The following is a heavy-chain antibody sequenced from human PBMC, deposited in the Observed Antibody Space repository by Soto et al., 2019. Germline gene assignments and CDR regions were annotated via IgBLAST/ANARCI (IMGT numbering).Heavy chain of an antibody. V-gene: IGHV4-59*01. Sequence: QVQLQEAGPGLVKPSETLSLTCTGSGGSISSYYWSWIRQPPGKGLEWVGYIYYSGSTNYHPSLTRRVTISVDPSKNQFSLKLSSVTAADTAVYYCARVGYGDAAWDAFDIWCQGTMVTVSS. D-gene: IGHD4-17*01. CDR1: GGSISSYY. CDR3: ARVGYGDAAWDAFDI. J-gene: IGHJ3*02. CDR2: IYYSGST.